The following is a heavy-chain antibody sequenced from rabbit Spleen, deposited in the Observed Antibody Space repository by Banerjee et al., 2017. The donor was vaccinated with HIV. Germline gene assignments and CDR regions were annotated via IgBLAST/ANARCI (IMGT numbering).Heavy chain of an antibody. CDR3: ARSTYGYDDYGDLYYAAMDL. J-gene: IGHJ6*01. CDR2: IDTGSSGFT. D-gene: IGHD2-1*01. CDR1: GVSFTNNYY. Sequence: QSLEESGGDLVKPGASLTLTCTASGVSFTNNYYMCWVRQAPGKGLEWIACIDTGSSGFTYFASWAKGRFTISKSSSTTVTLQVTSLTAADTATYFCARSTYGYDDYGDLYYAAMDLWGQGTLVTVS. V-gene: IGHV1S40*01.